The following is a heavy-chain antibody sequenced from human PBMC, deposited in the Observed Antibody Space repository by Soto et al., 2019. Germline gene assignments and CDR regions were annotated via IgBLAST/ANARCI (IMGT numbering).Heavy chain of an antibody. V-gene: IGHV1-18*01. Sequence: QVQLVQSGAEVKKPGASVKVSCKASGYTFTSHGISWVRQAPGQGLEWMGWITAYNGNTNYAQKSQGRVTMTTDTSTSTAYMELRSLGSDDTAVDYCVRAQPQSYYASSGYYDEWGPGTVVTVSS. CDR1: GYTFTSHG. CDR2: ITAYNGNT. CDR3: VRAQPQSYYASSGYYDE. J-gene: IGHJ4*02. D-gene: IGHD3-22*01.